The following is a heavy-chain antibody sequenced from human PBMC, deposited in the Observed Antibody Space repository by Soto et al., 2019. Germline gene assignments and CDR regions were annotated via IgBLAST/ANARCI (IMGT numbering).Heavy chain of an antibody. J-gene: IGHJ4*02. CDR1: GFTFSSCS. V-gene: IGHV3-23*01. CDR2: ISGSGESK. Sequence: PGGSLRLSCVASGFTFSSCSMNWVRQAPGKGLEWVSTISGSGESKYYADSVKGRFTISRDNSKTTLYLQMNSLRAEDTAVYYCAKERWNYDYFDFWGKGTLVTVSS. CDR3: AKERWNYDYFDF. D-gene: IGHD1-7*01.